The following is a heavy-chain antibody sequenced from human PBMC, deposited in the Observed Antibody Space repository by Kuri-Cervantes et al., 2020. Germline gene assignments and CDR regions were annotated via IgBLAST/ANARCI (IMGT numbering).Heavy chain of an antibody. Sequence: GGSLRLSCAASGFTFSNYAMSWVRQAPGKGLEWVSSISSSSSYIYYADSVKGRFTISRDNAKNSLYLQMNSLRAEDTAVYYCAREDCSSTSCYFDYWGQGTLVTVSS. V-gene: IGHV3-21*01. CDR2: ISSSSSYI. J-gene: IGHJ4*02. CDR3: AREDCSSTSCYFDY. D-gene: IGHD2-2*01. CDR1: GFTFSNYA.